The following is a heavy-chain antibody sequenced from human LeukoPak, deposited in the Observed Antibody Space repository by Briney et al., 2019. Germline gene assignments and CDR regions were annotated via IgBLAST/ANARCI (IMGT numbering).Heavy chain of an antibody. V-gene: IGHV4-4*07. J-gene: IGHJ4*01. D-gene: IGHD6-19*01. Sequence: SETLSLPCSVSGGSINTYYWRCIRQPARKGLERIAQSHTSGSTNFNPSLKSRVSISMDTPNNQYSLMISSVTAADTAIYYCAGRGLSTGWTFDYWGHGTLVTVSS. CDR3: AGRGLSTGWTFDY. CDR1: GGSINTYY. CDR2: SHTSGST.